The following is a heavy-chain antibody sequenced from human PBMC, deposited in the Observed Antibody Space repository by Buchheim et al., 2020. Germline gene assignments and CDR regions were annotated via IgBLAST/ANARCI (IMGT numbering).Heavy chain of an antibody. CDR3: ARDAGPRLGFDAFDI. D-gene: IGHD6-19*01. CDR1: GGSMDPYY. Sequence: QVQLQESGPGVVKPSETLSLTCTVSGGSMDPYYWSWIRQTPGKGLEWIGFIYYNGIINYNPSLNGRVTISIDPSKNQFSLRVMSVTAADTAVYYCARDAGPRLGFDAFDIWGQGT. CDR2: IYYNGII. V-gene: IGHV4-59*01. J-gene: IGHJ3*02.